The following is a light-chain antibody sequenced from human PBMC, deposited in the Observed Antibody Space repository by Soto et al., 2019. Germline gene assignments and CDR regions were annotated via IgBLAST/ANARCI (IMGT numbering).Light chain of an antibody. V-gene: IGLV1-51*02. J-gene: IGLJ2*01. CDR3: GTWDSSLREVV. Sequence: QSVLTQPPSVSAAPGQKVTISCSGSSSNIENNYVSWYQQLPGTAPQVLIYENDKRPSGIPDRVSASKSGTSATLGITGLQTGDEADYYCGTWDSSLREVVFGGGTKVTVL. CDR1: SSNIENNY. CDR2: END.